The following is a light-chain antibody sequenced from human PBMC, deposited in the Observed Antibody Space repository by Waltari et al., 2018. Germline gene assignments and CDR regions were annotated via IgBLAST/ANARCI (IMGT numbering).Light chain of an antibody. CDR2: DLN. V-gene: IGLV2-14*04. J-gene: IGLJ2*01. CDR3: SSYTGRGTVI. Sequence: WYQEYPGKAPKLIIYDLNERPSGVSTRFSGPKSCNTPSLTSSEPQADDEADYSCSSYTGRGTVIFGRGTMLTVL.